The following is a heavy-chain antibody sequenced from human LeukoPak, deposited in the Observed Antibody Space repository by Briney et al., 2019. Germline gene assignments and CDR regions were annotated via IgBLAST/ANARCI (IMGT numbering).Heavy chain of an antibody. CDR1: GFAFSTYW. CDR3: AKDLFRGYYDSSGYAFDI. V-gene: IGHV3-74*01. CDR2: INSDGSST. J-gene: IGHJ3*02. D-gene: IGHD3-22*01. Sequence: GGSLRLSCAASGFAFSTYWMHWVRQAPGKGLVWVSRINSDGSSTTYADSVKGRFTISRDNSKNTLYLQMNSLRAEDTAVYYCAKDLFRGYYDSSGYAFDIWGQGTMVTVSS.